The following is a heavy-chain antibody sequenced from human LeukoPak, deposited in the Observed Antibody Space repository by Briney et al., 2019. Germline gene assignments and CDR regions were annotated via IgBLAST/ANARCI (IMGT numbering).Heavy chain of an antibody. J-gene: IGHJ4*02. CDR3: ATSRGSWPDYFDY. Sequence: GGSLRLSCAASGFAFSSYTMNWVRQAPGKGPEWVSYISTSGSTIYYADSVKGRFTISRDNAKNSLYLQMNSLRAEDTAVYYCATSRGSWPDYFDYWGQGTLVTVSS. D-gene: IGHD6-13*01. V-gene: IGHV3-48*03. CDR1: GFAFSSYT. CDR2: ISTSGSTI.